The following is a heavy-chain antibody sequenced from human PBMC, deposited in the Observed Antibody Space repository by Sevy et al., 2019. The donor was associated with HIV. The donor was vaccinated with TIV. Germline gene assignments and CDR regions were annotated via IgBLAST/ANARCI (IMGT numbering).Heavy chain of an antibody. CDR1: GGSITSVNW. CDR2: IYHSGST. CDR3: ARGGETPRGFDH. V-gene: IGHV4-4*02. D-gene: IGHD3-16*01. Sequence: SETLSLTCAVSGGSITSVNWWHWVRQPPGKGLEWIGEIYHSGSTNDNPSLKSRVTISVDNSKNQFSLNLYSVTAADTAVYYCARGGETPRGFDHWGQGSLVTVSS. J-gene: IGHJ5*02.